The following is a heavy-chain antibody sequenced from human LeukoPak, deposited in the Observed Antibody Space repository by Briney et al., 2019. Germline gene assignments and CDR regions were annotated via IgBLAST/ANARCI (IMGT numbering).Heavy chain of an antibody. Sequence: SETLYLTCTVSGVSISSYYWSWIRQPPGKGLEWIGNIYYNGSTKYNPSLKSRVTISVDTSKNHFSLKLSSVTAADTAVYYCARHGNYYDSSGYNYYFDYWGQGTLGTVSS. D-gene: IGHD3-22*01. CDR1: GVSISSYY. V-gene: IGHV4-59*08. CDR2: IYYNGST. J-gene: IGHJ4*02. CDR3: ARHGNYYDSSGYNYYFDY.